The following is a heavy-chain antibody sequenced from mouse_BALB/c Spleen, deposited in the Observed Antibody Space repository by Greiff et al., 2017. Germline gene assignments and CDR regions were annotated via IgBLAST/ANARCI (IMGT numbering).Heavy chain of an antibody. Sequence: VQLKQSGPELVKPGASVKIPCKASGYTFTDYNMDWVKQSHGKSLEWIGDINPNNGGTIYNQKFKGKATLTVDKSSSTAYMELRSLTSEDTAVYYCARPTMITTYFDYWGQGTTLTVSS. D-gene: IGHD2-4*01. CDR2: INPNNGGT. CDR1: GYTFTDYN. V-gene: IGHV1-18*01. J-gene: IGHJ2*01. CDR3: ARPTMITTYFDY.